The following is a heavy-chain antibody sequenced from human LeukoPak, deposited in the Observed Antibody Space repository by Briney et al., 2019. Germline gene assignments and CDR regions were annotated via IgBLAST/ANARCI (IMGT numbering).Heavy chain of an antibody. CDR2: IYPGDSDT. CDR3: ASLRSYSDAFDI. V-gene: IGHV5-51*01. CDR1: GYSFTSYW. Sequence: PGESLKISCKGSGYSFTSYWIAWVRQMPGEGLEWMGIIYPGDSDTRYIPSFQGQATISADKSISTAFPQWSSLKASDSAMYYCASLRSYSDAFDIWGQGTMVTVSS. D-gene: IGHD2-21*01. J-gene: IGHJ3*02.